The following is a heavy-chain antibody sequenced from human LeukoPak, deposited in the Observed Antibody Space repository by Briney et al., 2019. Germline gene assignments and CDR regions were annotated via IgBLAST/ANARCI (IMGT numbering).Heavy chain of an antibody. CDR3: ARGRRDTQYQVFDY. CDR2: IKEDGSEK. Sequence: PGGSLRLSCAASGFTFSDYYMSWVRQAPGKGLEWVANIKEDGSEKYYVDSVKGRFTISRDNAKNSLYLQMSSLRDEDTAVYYCARGRRDTQYQVFDYWGQGTLVTVSS. CDR1: GFTFSDYY. V-gene: IGHV3-7*01. D-gene: IGHD2-2*01. J-gene: IGHJ4*02.